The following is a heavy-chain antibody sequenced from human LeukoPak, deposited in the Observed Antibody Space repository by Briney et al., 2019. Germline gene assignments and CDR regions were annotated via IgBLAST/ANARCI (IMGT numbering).Heavy chain of an antibody. CDR3: AEYYYDSSGNSGVAFDI. V-gene: IGHV1-2*02. Sequence: GASVKDSCKASGYTFTGYHMHWVRQAPGKGLEWMGWINTNSGDTKYAQKFQGRVTMTRDTSISTAYMELSRLRSDDTAVYYCAEYYYDSSGNSGVAFDIWGQGTMVTVSS. J-gene: IGHJ3*02. CDR2: INTNSGDT. D-gene: IGHD3-22*01. CDR1: GYTFTGYH.